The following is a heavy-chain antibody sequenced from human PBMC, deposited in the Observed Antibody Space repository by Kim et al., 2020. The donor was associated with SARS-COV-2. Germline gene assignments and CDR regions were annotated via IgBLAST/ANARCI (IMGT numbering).Heavy chain of an antibody. CDR2: ISFDGSKK. D-gene: IGHD2-2*01. Sequence: GGSLRLSCAASGFTSTNYGMHWVRQTPGKGLEWVAFISFDGSKKYYTDSVKGRFTISRDNSQNTLYLQMNSLRPEDTAVYFCTSGSGVSAAFAFYFWGQG. CDR1: GFTSTNYG. CDR3: TSGSGVSAAFAFYF. V-gene: IGHV3-30*03. J-gene: IGHJ1*01.